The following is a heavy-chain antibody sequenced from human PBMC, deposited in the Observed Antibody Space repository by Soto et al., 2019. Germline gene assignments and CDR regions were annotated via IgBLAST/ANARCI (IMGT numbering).Heavy chain of an antibody. V-gene: IGHV5-51*01. D-gene: IGHD3-9*01. CDR2: IYPGDSDT. CDR1: GYSFTSYW. Sequence: GESLKISCKGSGYSFTSYWIGWVRQMPGKGLEWMGIIYPGDSDTRYSPSFQGQVTISADKSRSQFSLKLNSVTAADSAVYFCARLEGLATISYYFDFWGPGALVTVSS. J-gene: IGHJ4*02. CDR3: ARLEGLATISYYFDF.